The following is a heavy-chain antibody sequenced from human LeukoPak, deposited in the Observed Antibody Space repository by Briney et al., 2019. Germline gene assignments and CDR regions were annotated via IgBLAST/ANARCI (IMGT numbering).Heavy chain of an antibody. V-gene: IGHV4-59*08. D-gene: IGHD1-14*01. CDR3: AAHVLFDPDNHSYWFDP. Sequence: PSETLSLTCSVSGASINSHWWSWIRQPPGGGLEWIAYIHCSGGTNYNPSLKSRVTISLDTSKNQVSLMLTSVTAADTAVYFCAAHVLFDPDNHSYWFDPWGQGTLVTVSS. CDR1: GASINSHW. J-gene: IGHJ5*02. CDR2: IHCSGGT.